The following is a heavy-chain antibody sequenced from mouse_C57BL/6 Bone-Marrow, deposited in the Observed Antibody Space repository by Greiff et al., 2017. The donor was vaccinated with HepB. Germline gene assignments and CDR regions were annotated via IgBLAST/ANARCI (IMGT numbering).Heavy chain of an antibody. J-gene: IGHJ1*03. D-gene: IGHD1-1*01. V-gene: IGHV1-39*01. CDR3: ARVYYGSSYWYFGV. Sequence: VQLQQSGPELVKPGASVKISCKASGYSFTDYNMNWVKQSNGKSLEWIGVINPNYGTTSNNQKFKGKATLTVDQSSSTAYMQLNSLTSEDSAVYYCARVYYGSSYWYFGVWGTGTTVTVSS. CDR1: GYSFTDYN. CDR2: INPNYGTT.